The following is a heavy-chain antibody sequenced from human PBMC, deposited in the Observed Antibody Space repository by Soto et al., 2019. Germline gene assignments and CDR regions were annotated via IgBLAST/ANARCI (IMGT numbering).Heavy chain of an antibody. CDR3: ARVLCGSSSCHYYFYGMDV. CDR1: GFSFSSYA. V-gene: IGHV3-23*01. D-gene: IGHD6-6*01. J-gene: IGHJ6*02. Sequence: EVQLLESGGGLVQPGGSLRLSCAASGFSFSSYAMNWVRQAPGKGLECVSVISGSDSSTYYADSVEGRFTISRDNSKNTLYLQMNSLRAEDTAVYYCARVLCGSSSCHYYFYGMDVWGQGTTVTVSS. CDR2: ISGSDSST.